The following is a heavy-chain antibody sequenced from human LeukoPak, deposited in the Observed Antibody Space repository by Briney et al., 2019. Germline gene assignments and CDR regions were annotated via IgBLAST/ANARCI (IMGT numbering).Heavy chain of an antibody. J-gene: IGHJ4*02. CDR2: IYYSGST. V-gene: IGHV4-59*02. Sequence: SETLSLTCTVSGDSVSSYYWSWIRQPPGKGLEWIGYIYYSGSTNYNPSLKSRVTTSVGTSKNQFSLKLTSVTAADTAVYYCARAGSSWFFDYWGQGTLVTVSS. D-gene: IGHD6-13*01. CDR1: GDSVSSYY. CDR3: ARAGSSWFFDY.